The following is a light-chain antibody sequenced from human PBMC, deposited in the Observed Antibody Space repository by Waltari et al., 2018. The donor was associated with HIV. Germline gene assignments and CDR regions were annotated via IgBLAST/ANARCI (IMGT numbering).Light chain of an antibody. Sequence: SYELTQPPSVSVSPGQTASISCSGDKLGDKYACWYQQSPGQSPVLVIYQDNNRPSGIPERFSGSNSGNTATLTISGTQAMDEADYYCQAWDNSNVVFGGGTKLTVL. V-gene: IGLV3-1*01. CDR1: KLGDKY. CDR3: QAWDNSNVV. CDR2: QDN. J-gene: IGLJ2*01.